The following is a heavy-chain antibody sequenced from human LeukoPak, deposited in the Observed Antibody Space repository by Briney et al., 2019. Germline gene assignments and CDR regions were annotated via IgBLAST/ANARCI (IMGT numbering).Heavy chain of an antibody. CDR1: GGTFSSYA. V-gene: IGHV1-69*04. CDR2: IIPILGIA. D-gene: IGHD1-1*01. J-gene: IGHJ5*02. CDR3: ARGAEGTFLNNWFDP. Sequence: GASVKVSCKASGGTFSSYAISWVRQAPGQGLEWMGRIIPILGIANYAQKFQGRVTITTDESTSTAYMELSSLRSEDTAVYYCARGAEGTFLNNWFDPWGQGTLVTVSS.